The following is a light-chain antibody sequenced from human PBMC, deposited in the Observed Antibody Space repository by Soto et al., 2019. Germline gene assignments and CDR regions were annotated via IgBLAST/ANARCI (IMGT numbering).Light chain of an antibody. CDR3: QQYNNWPPIT. CDR1: RGISSN. CDR2: GAS. J-gene: IGKJ5*01. Sequence: EIVLTQFPATLSLSPLEIATLSFMARRGISSNLAWYQQKPGQAPSLLIYGASTRATGIPARFSGSGSGTEFTLTISSLQSEDFAVYYCQQYNNWPPITFGQGTRLEIK. V-gene: IGKV3-15*01.